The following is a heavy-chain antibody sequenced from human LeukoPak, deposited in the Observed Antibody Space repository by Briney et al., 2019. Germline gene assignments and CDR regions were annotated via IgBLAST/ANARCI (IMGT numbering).Heavy chain of an antibody. Sequence: ASVKVSCKASGYTFTNSYPHWVRQAPGEGLEYMGMVNPSDGNTNYAQKFQGRVTMTRDTSTSTVYMELSSLRSEDTAVYYCARESRPGAKYFGYWGQGTLVIVSS. D-gene: IGHD1-26*01. CDR1: GYTFTNSY. CDR3: ARESRPGAKYFGY. CDR2: VNPSDGNT. V-gene: IGHV1-46*01. J-gene: IGHJ4*02.